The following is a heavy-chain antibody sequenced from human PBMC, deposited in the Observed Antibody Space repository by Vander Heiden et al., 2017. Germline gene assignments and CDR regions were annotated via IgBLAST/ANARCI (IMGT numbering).Heavy chain of an antibody. CDR3: TRPDTDMDV. J-gene: IGHJ6*02. V-gene: IGHV3-73*02. CDR1: GFTFSGSA. CDR2: IRSKANRYAT. Sequence: EVQLVESGGGLVQPGGSLKLSCAASGFTFSGSAMHWVRQASGKGLEWVGRIRSKANRYATADAASVKGRFTISRDDSKNTAYLKMQSLKTEDTAVDYCTRPDTDMDVWGHGTPVTIYS.